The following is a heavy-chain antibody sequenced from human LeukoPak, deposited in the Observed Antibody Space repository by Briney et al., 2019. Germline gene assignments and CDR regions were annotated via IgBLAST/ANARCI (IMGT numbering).Heavy chain of an antibody. Sequence: GGSLRLSCAASGFTFNSYSMYWVRQAPGKGLEWVPSISSSSSHMFYADSVKGRFSISRDNANNALYLQMNSLRAEDTAVYYCVRDSGSSYGYCFLHWGQGTLVTVSS. J-gene: IGHJ4*02. CDR1: GFTFNSYS. V-gene: IGHV3-21*01. D-gene: IGHD1-26*01. CDR2: ISSSSSHM. CDR3: VRDSGSSYGYCFLH.